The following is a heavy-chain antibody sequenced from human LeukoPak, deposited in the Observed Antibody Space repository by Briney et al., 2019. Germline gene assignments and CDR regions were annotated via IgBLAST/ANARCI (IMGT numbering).Heavy chain of an antibody. CDR2: IKQDRSEK. V-gene: IGHV3-7*03. CDR1: GFTFTNYW. J-gene: IGHJ4*02. D-gene: IGHD3-9*01. Sequence: PGGSLRLSCAASGFTFTNYWMSWVRQAPGKGLELVANIKQDRSEKYYVDSVKGRFTISRDNAKNSLYLQMNSLRAEDTALYYCARQHVKNGEYFDLPDYWGQGTLVTVSS. CDR3: ARQHVKNGEYFDLPDY.